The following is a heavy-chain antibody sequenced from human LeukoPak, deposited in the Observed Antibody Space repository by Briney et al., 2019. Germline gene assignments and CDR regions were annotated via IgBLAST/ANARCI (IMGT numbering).Heavy chain of an antibody. D-gene: IGHD2-21*02. J-gene: IGHJ4*02. Sequence: SVKVSCTASGGTFSSYAISWVRQAPGQGLEWMGGIIPIFGTANYAQKFQGRVTITADKSTSTAYMELSSLRSEDTAVYYCARDTVVTAIRDSYYFDYWGQGTLVTVSS. CDR1: GGTFSSYA. CDR3: ARDTVVTAIRDSYYFDY. CDR2: IIPIFGTA. V-gene: IGHV1-69*06.